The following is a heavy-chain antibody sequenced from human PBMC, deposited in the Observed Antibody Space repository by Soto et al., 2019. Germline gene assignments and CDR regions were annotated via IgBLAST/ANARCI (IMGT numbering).Heavy chain of an antibody. CDR3: AKDDVAGDGLWLVSD. Sequence: PXESLLLSGVASGFTFSKYAMIWVRQAPGKGQEWVSGITGSGNTIEYADSVKGRFSISRDNSKNTVDLQMNSLRAEDTAMYYCAKDDVAGDGLWLVSDWGQGTLVTVSS. D-gene: IGHD2-21*02. CDR1: GFTFSKYA. V-gene: IGHV3-23*01. J-gene: IGHJ4*02. CDR2: ITGSGNTI.